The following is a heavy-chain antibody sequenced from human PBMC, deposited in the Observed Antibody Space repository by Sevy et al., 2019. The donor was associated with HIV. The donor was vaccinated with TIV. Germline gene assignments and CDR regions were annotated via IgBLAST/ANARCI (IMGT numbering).Heavy chain of an antibody. Sequence: GGSLRLSCAASGFAFSSHAMHWGRQAPGKGLEWVAVISYEGTEKFYAASVEGRFTISRDNSKNMLSLQINSLRPEDTAVYYCARDGGYSIKWYPLYWGHGTLVTVSS. CDR1: GFAFSSHA. CDR3: ARDGGYSIKWYPLY. D-gene: IGHD6-13*01. J-gene: IGHJ4*01. CDR2: ISYEGTEK. V-gene: IGHV3-30-3*01.